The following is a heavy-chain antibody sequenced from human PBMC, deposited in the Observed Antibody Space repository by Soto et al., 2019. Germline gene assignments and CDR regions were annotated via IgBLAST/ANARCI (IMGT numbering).Heavy chain of an antibody. D-gene: IGHD3-22*01. CDR1: GDTFSTYA. J-gene: IGHJ3*02. CDR3: ARIKISGSPRDDAFDI. V-gene: IGHV1-69*18. Sequence: QVQLVQSGAEVKKPGSSVKVSCKASGDTFSTYAITWVGQAPGQGLEWMGRIMTIFGTANYAQKLQGRVTFTADESTNTAYMELSSLRFEDTALYYCARIKISGSPRDDAFDIWGQGTMVTVSS. CDR2: IMTIFGTA.